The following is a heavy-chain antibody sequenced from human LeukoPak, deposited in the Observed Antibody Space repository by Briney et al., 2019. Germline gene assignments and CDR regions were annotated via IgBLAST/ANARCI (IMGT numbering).Heavy chain of an antibody. V-gene: IGHV4-39*01. J-gene: IGHJ6*03. CDR3: ARHQPYYGSESYYYYYMDV. CDR2: IFYSGST. CDR1: GGSISTSSYY. D-gene: IGHD3-10*01. Sequence: PSETLSLTCTVSGGSISTSSYYWGWVRQPPGKGLEWIGNIFYSGSTYYSPSLKSRVTISVDTSKNQFSLKLSSVTAADTAVYYCARHQPYYGSESYYYYYMDVWGKGTTVTISS.